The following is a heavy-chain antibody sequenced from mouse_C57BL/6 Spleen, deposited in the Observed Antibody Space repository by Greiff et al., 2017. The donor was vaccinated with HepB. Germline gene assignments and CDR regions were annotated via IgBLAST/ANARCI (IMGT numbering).Heavy chain of an antibody. V-gene: IGHV1-7*01. J-gene: IGHJ1*03. CDR1: GYTFTSYW. CDR3: ARGATVVVDAWYFCG. D-gene: IGHD1-1*01. CDR2: INPSSGYT. Sequence: VQLQQSGAELAKPGASVKLSCKASGYTFTSYWMHWVKQRPGQGLEWIGYINPSSGYTKYNQKFKNKATLTADKSSSTAYMQLSSLTYEDSAVYYCARGATVVVDAWYFCGWGTVTTVTVAS.